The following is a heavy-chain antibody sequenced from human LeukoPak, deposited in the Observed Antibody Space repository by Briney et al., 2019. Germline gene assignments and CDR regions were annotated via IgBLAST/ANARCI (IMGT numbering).Heavy chain of an antibody. Sequence: PSETLSLTCAVYVGSFSGYYWSWVREPPGKGVGWSGEINHSGSTNDNPSLPSRGTISVDTPKNQFSLKLSSVTAADTAVYYCATSYYYVWSSSKSYYFAYWGQGTLVTVSS. J-gene: IGHJ4*02. D-gene: IGHD3-10*02. V-gene: IGHV4-34*01. CDR2: INHSGST. CDR3: ATSYYYVWSSSKSYYFAY. CDR1: VGSFSGYY.